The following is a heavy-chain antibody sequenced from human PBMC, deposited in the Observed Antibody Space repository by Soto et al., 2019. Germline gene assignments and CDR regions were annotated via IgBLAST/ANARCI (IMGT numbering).Heavy chain of an antibody. J-gene: IGHJ4*02. CDR2: INNDGSSV. CDR3: VRAPEQRPFDY. CDR1: GLPLIDNW. Sequence: TGGSLRHSCTSSGLPLIDNWIHWVRRAPGKGLVWVSRINNDGSSVTYADSVKGRFTLSRDNAKNTWFLQMDSLRVEDTAMYYCVRAPEQRPFDYWGQGTLVTVSS. D-gene: IGHD6-25*01. V-gene: IGHV3-74*03.